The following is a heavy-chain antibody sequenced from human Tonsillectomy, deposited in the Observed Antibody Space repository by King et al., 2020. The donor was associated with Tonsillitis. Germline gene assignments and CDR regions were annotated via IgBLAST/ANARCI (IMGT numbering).Heavy chain of an antibody. Sequence: VQLQESGPGLVKPSQTLSLTCTVSGGSISSGDYYWSWIRQPPGKGLEWIGYIYYSGSTYYNPSLKSRVTISVDTSKNQFSLKLSSVTAADTAVYYCAREWRFLEWSYGMDVWGHGTTVTVSS. V-gene: IGHV4-30-4*01. D-gene: IGHD3-3*01. J-gene: IGHJ6*02. CDR1: GGSISSGDYY. CDR3: AREWRFLEWSYGMDV. CDR2: IYYSGST.